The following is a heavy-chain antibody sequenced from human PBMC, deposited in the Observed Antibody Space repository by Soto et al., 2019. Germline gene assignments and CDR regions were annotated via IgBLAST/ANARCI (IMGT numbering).Heavy chain of an antibody. CDR1: GFTFSNYA. V-gene: IGHV3-30-3*01. CDR3: ARDGATPTWRPWSFDL. J-gene: IGHJ2*01. Sequence: QVQLVESGGGVVQPGRSLRLSCAASGFTFSNYAMHWVRQTPGKGLEWVAIVSYDGTNQYYADSVKGRFTISRDNSENTLYLHMTSLRAEDTALYYCARDGATPTWRPWSFDLWGRGTLVTVSS. D-gene: IGHD3-3*01. CDR2: VSYDGTNQ.